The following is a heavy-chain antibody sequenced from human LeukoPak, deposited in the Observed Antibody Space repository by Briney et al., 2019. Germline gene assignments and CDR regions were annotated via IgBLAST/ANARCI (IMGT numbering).Heavy chain of an antibody. CDR2: IRSSYRPI. CDR1: GFTFSTYE. J-gene: IGHJ2*01. V-gene: IGHV3-48*03. CDR3: ARVLSYYDSSGSYGDWYFDL. D-gene: IGHD3-22*01. Sequence: GGSLRLSWAASGFTFSTYEMNWVRQAPGKGLEGVSYIRSSYRPIYYADSVKGRFTISRDNAQNSLYLQMNSLRAEDTAVYYCARVLSYYDSSGSYGDWYFDLWGRGTLVTVSS.